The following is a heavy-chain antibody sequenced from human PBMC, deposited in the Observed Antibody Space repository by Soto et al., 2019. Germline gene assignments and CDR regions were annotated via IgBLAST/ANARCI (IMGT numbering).Heavy chain of an antibody. CDR1: RGSFGGYY. V-gene: IGHV4-34*01. CDR2: INHSGST. CDR3: ARGMAVAGHYFDS. D-gene: IGHD6-19*01. J-gene: IGHJ4*02. Sequence: PSETLSLTCAVYRGSFGGYYWSWIRQPPGKGLEWIGEINHSGSTNYNPSLKSRLTISVDRSKNQFSLKVSSVTAADTAVYYCARGMAVAGHYFDSWGQGTLVTVSS.